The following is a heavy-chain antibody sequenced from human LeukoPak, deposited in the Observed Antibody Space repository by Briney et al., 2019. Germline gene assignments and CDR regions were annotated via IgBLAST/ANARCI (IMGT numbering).Heavy chain of an antibody. D-gene: IGHD3-9*01. J-gene: IGHJ6*04. Sequence: SETLSLTCTVSGGSISSYYWSWIRQPPGKGLEWIGYIYYSGSTDYNPSLKSRVTISVDTSKNQFSLKLSSVTAADTAVYYCARSPTYYDILTGYYYYYGMDVWGKGTTVSVSS. CDR3: ARSPTYYDILTGYYYYYGMDV. CDR1: GGSISSYY. V-gene: IGHV4-59*01. CDR2: IYYSGST.